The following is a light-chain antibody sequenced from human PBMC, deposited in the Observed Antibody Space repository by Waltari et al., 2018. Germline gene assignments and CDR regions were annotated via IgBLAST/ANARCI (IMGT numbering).Light chain of an antibody. CDR2: DVS. J-gene: IGLJ1*01. CDR1: ISALGAYNF. Sequence: QSALTQPASVSGSPGQSIPISCTGTISALGAYNFVPWYQQHPGKAPKFMIYDVSYRPSGVSSRFSGSKSGNTASLTISGLQIEDEADYYCCSYRTPDTLVFGTGTKVTVL. V-gene: IGLV2-14*03. CDR3: CSYRTPDTLV.